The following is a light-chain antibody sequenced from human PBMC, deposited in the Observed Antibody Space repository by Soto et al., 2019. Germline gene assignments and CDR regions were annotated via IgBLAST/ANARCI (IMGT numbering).Light chain of an antibody. V-gene: IGLV1-44*01. CDR3: ASWEDSLNGWV. Sequence: QSVLTQPPSASGTPGQRVIISCSGSSSNVGSNTVSWYQQLPGTAPKVLIYSDGQRPSGVPDRFSGSRSGSSASLAISGLQPGDEGDYYCASWEDSLNGWVIGGGTKVTVL. CDR2: SDG. CDR1: SSNVGSNT. J-gene: IGLJ3*02.